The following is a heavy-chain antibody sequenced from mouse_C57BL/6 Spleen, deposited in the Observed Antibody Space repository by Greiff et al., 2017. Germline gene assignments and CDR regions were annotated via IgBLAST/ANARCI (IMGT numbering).Heavy chain of an antibody. J-gene: IGHJ2*01. D-gene: IGHD1-1*01. CDR2: INYDGSST. Sequence: EVKLVASEGGLVPPGSSMKLSCTASGFTFSDYYMAWVRQVPEKGLEWVANINYDGSSTYYLDSLKSRFIISRDNAKNILYLQMSSLKSEDTATYYCARDRDYYGSTGYFDYWGQGTTLTVSS. CDR1: GFTFSDYY. CDR3: ARDRDYYGSTGYFDY. V-gene: IGHV5-16*01.